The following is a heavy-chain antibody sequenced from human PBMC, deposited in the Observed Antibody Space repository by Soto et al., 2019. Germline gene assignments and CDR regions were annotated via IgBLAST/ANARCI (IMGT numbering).Heavy chain of an antibody. CDR1: GGSFSSYY. Sequence: SETLSLTCVVYGGSFSSYYWTWIRQVPGKGLEWIGEINHSASTNYNPSLKSRVTISEDTSKNQFSLKLNSVTAADTAVYFCARGGGRGGDSDAFDIWGKGTMVTVSS. J-gene: IGHJ3*02. D-gene: IGHD2-21*02. CDR3: ARGGGRGGDSDAFDI. CDR2: INHSAST. V-gene: IGHV4-34*01.